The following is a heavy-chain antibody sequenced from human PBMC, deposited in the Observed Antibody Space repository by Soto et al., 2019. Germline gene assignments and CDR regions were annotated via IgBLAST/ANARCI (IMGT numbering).Heavy chain of an antibody. CDR1: GGYISNGDYY. Sequence: SATQSLPCTVSGGYISNGDYYWSWIRQPPGKGLEWIGYIYYSGSTYYNPSLKSRVTISVDTSKNQFSLKLSSVTAADTAVYYCARVLRYYYDSSGYYYGDNWFAPLGQGTLVPVSS. J-gene: IGHJ5*02. CDR3: ARVLRYYYDSSGYYYGDNWFAP. D-gene: IGHD3-22*01. CDR2: IYYSGST. V-gene: IGHV4-30-4*01.